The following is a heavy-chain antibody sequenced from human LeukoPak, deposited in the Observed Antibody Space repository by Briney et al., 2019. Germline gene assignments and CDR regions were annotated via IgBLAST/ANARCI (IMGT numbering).Heavy chain of an antibody. CDR3: AKGGCTSGYCGFDY. J-gene: IGHJ4*02. V-gene: IGHV3-30*18. CDR1: AFTFSSYA. CDR2: ISYDGSNK. D-gene: IGHD3-22*01. Sequence: PGGSLRLSCAASAFTFSSYAMHWVRQAPGKGLEWVAVISYDGSNKDYADSVKGRFTISRDNSKNTLYLQMNSLRPEDTAVYYCAKGGCTSGYCGFDYWGQGTLVTVSS.